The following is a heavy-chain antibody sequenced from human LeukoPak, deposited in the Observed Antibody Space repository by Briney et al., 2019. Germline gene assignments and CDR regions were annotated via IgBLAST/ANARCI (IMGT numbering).Heavy chain of an antibody. CDR3: VTAVAGTDY. V-gene: IGHV3-21*01. Sequence: GGALTLSCAASGFTFSSYNMNWVRQAPGTGLEWASSISSSSRYIYYADSVKARFTISRDNAKNSLYLHMNSLRAEDTAVYYCVTAVAGTDYWGQGTLVTVSS. CDR1: GFTFSSYN. J-gene: IGHJ4*02. D-gene: IGHD6-19*01. CDR2: ISSSSRYI.